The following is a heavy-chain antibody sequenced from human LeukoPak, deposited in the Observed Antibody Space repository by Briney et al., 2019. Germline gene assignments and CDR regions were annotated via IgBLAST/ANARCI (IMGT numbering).Heavy chain of an antibody. J-gene: IGHJ4*02. V-gene: IGHV3-7*01. D-gene: IGHD3-10*01. Sequence: GGSLRLSCAASGFTFSSYWMSWVRQAPGKGLEWVANIKQDGSEKYYVDSVKGRFTISRDNAKNSLYLQMNSLRAEDTAVYYCARDDLWFGELYFDYWGQGTLVTVSS. CDR1: GFTFSSYW. CDR3: ARDDLWFGELYFDY. CDR2: IKQDGSEK.